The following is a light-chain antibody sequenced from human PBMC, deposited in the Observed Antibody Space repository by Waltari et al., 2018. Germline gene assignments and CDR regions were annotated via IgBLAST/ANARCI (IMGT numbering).Light chain of an antibody. Sequence: QSVLTQPPSVSEAPRQRSPISCSGSRSNIGNNVVNWYQQLPGNAPKLLIYYDDLLPSGVSDRFSGSKSGTSASLAISGLQSEDEADYYCSAWDDSLNGPVFGGGTKLTVL. CDR2: YDD. J-gene: IGLJ2*01. CDR3: SAWDDSLNGPV. CDR1: RSNIGNNV. V-gene: IGLV1-36*01.